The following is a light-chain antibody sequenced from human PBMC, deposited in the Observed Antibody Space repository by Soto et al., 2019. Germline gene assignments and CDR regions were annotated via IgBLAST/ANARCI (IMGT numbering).Light chain of an antibody. CDR2: GAS. Sequence: EIVLTQSPGTLSLSPGERATLSCRASQSVSSSYLAWYQQKPGQAPRLLIYGASSRATGIPDRFSGSGSGTAFPHTISRLEPEDFAVYYCKEYDTPPPTPFGKGTRLEI. J-gene: IGKJ5*01. CDR3: KEYDTPPPTP. V-gene: IGKV3-20*01. CDR1: QSVSSSY.